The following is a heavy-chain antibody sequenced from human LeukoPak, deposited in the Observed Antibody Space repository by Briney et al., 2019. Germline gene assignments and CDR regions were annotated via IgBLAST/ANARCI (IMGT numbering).Heavy chain of an antibody. J-gene: IGHJ4*02. CDR3: ARRYCSSTNCYAFDD. D-gene: IGHD2-2*01. V-gene: IGHV3-30*03. CDR2: ISYDGSNK. CDR1: GFTFSSYG. Sequence: GGSLRLSCAASGFTFSSYGMHWVRQAPGKGLEWVAVISYDGSNKYYADSVKGRFTISRDNSKNTLYLQMNSLRAEDTAVYYCARRYCSSTNCYAFDDWGQGTLVTVSS.